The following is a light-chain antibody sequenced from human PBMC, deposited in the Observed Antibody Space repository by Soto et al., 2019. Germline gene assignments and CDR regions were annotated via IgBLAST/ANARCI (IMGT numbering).Light chain of an antibody. J-gene: IGLJ1*01. CDR2: SNN. V-gene: IGLV1-44*01. Sequence: QPVLTQSPSASGTPGQRVTISCSEGSSNIGGNTVNWYQQLPGTAPKLLIYSNNQRPSGVPDRFSGSKSGTSASLAISGLQSEDEADYYCAAWDDSLNGYVFGTGTKVTV. CDR1: SSNIGGNT. CDR3: AAWDDSLNGYV.